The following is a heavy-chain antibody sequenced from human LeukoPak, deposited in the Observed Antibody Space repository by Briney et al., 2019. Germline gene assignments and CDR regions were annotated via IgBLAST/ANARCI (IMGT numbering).Heavy chain of an antibody. J-gene: IGHJ4*02. Sequence: GSLRLSCAASGFTFSTYSMNWVRQAPGKGLERVSSISGSSTYIFYADSVKGRFTISRDNAKNSLYLQMNSLRVEDTAVYYCARVKGTERDYWGQGTLVTVSS. V-gene: IGHV3-21*01. CDR3: ARVKGTERDY. CDR2: ISGSSTYI. CDR1: GFTFSTYS. D-gene: IGHD3/OR15-3a*01.